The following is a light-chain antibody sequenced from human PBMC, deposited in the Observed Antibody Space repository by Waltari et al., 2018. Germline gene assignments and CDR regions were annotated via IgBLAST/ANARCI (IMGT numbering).Light chain of an antibody. Sequence: DIQMTQSPSTLSASVVDRVTITCRASQSILTWLAWYQQKPGKAPRLLMYKASSLQSGVPSRFSGSGSGTEFTLTISSLEPDDFATYYCQQYNTYSPGPTFGGGTKVEIK. CDR1: QSILTW. CDR2: KAS. V-gene: IGKV1-5*03. CDR3: QQYNTYSPGPT. J-gene: IGKJ4*01.